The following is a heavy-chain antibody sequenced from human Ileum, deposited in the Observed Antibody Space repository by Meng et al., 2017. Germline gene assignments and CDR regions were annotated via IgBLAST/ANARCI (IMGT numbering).Heavy chain of an antibody. J-gene: IGHJ4*02. V-gene: IGHV3-23*04. CDR1: GFTFSDSA. CDR3: AKSQVLYCSNGVCYTDS. CDR2: ISSTSRTI. D-gene: IGHD2-8*01. Sequence: EVKRVCAGGRLVQPGGSLRLSCTASGFTFSDSAMTWVRQAPGKGLEWVSAISSTSRTIYYTDSVKGRFTISRDNSKNTVYLQMSNLRAEDTAVYFCAKSQVLYCSNGVCYTDSWGQGTLVPSPQ.